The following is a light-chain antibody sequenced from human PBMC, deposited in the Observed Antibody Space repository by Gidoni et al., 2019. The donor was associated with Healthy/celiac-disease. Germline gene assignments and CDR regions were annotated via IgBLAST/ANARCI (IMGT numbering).Light chain of an antibody. J-gene: IGKJ3*01. CDR1: QGISNY. CDR3: QKYNSAPPFT. V-gene: IGKV1-27*01. CDR2: AAS. Sequence: DIQMTQSPSSLSASVGDRVTLTCRASQGISNYLAWYQQKPRKVPKLLIYAASTLQSGVPSRFSGSGSGTDFTLTISSLQPEDVATYYCQKYNSAPPFTFGPGTKVDIK.